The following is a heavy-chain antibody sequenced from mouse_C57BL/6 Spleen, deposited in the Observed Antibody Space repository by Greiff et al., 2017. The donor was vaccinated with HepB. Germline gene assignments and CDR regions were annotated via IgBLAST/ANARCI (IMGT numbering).Heavy chain of an antibody. CDR2: IYPGDGDT. Sequence: QVHVQQSGAELVKPGASVKISCKASGYAFSSYWMNWVKQRPGKGLEWIGQIYPGDGDTNYNGKFKGKATLTADKSSSTAYMQLSSLTSEDSAVYFCARWGLLYAMDYWGQGTSVTVSS. V-gene: IGHV1-80*01. CDR1: GYAFSSYW. CDR3: ARWGLLYAMDY. J-gene: IGHJ4*01. D-gene: IGHD2-3*01.